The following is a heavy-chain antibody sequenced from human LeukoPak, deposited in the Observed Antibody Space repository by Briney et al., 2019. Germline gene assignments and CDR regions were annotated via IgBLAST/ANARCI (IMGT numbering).Heavy chain of an antibody. D-gene: IGHD6-19*01. CDR1: GYTFTGYY. J-gene: IGHJ4*02. Sequence: ASVKVSCKASGYTFTGYYMHWVRQAPGQGLEWMGWINPNSGGTNYQGRATMTRDTSISTAYMELSRLRSDDTAVYYCARVDRSSGRTDFDYWGQGTLVTVSS. V-gene: IGHV1-2*02. CDR2: INPNSGGT. CDR3: ARVDRSSGRTDFDY.